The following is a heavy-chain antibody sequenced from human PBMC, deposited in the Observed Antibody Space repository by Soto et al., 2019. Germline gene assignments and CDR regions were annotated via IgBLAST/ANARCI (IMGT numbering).Heavy chain of an antibody. V-gene: IGHV3-23*01. J-gene: IGHJ4*02. CDR1: GFTFSSYA. D-gene: IGHD3-10*01. Sequence: GGSLRLSCAASGFTFSSYAMSWVRQAPGKGLEWVSAISGSGGSTYYADSVKGRFTISRDNSKNTLYLQMDSLRAEDTAVYYCANQKPIITMVRGVIISWGQGTLVTVSS. CDR3: ANQKPIITMVRGVIIS. CDR2: ISGSGGST.